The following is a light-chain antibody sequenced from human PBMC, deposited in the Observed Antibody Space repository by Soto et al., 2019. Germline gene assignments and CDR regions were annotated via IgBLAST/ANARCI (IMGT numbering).Light chain of an antibody. CDR2: GAS. Sequence: AIQMTQSPSSLSASVGDRVTISCRASQAIRNDLGWYQQKPGKALNLLIYGASSLESGVPSRFSGSGSGTDFTLTISSLQPEDFATYYCLQDNNYPWTFGQGTKVEI. CDR1: QAIRND. J-gene: IGKJ1*01. CDR3: LQDNNYPWT. V-gene: IGKV1-6*01.